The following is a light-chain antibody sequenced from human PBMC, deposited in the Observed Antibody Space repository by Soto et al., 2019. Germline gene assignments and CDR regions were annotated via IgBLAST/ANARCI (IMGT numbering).Light chain of an antibody. Sequence: QSVLTQPPSVSGAPGQRVTISCTGISSNIGAGYNVQWYQRLPGSAPELLIYANSNRPSGVPARFSGSKSGTSASLAITGLRAEDEADYFCQSYDSSLSGDVVFGGGTKLTVL. CDR2: ANS. CDR3: QSYDSSLSGDVV. V-gene: IGLV1-40*01. CDR1: SSNIGAGYN. J-gene: IGLJ2*01.